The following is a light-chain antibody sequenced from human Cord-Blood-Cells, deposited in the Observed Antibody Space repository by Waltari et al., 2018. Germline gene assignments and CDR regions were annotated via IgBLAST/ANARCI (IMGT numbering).Light chain of an antibody. CDR3: CSYAGSYTLV. Sequence: QSALTQPRSVSGSPGQSVPISCTRTSSDVGGYNYVSWYQQHPGKAPKLMIYDVSKRPSGVPDRFSGSKSGNTASLTISGLQAEDEADYYCCSYAGSYTLVFGGGTKLTVL. CDR2: DVS. CDR1: SSDVGGYNY. V-gene: IGLV2-11*01. J-gene: IGLJ3*02.